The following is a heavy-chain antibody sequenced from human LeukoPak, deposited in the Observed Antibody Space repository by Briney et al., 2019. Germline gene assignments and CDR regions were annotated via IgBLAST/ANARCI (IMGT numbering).Heavy chain of an antibody. CDR3: ARAPHTSGFDF. CDR1: GYTFTSYD. J-gene: IGHJ4*02. CDR2: MNPNSGDP. D-gene: IGHD6-19*01. V-gene: IGHV1-8*01. Sequence: ASVKVSCKASGYTFTSYDINWVRQATGQGLEWMGWMNPNSGDPVYAQKFQGRVTMTRNTSISTAYMELSSLRSEDTAVYYCARAPHTSGFDFWGQGTLVTVSS.